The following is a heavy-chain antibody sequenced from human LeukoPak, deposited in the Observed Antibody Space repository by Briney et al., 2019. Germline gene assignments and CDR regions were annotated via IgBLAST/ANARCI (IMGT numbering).Heavy chain of an antibody. J-gene: IGHJ4*02. D-gene: IGHD3-10*01. CDR2: ISGSGGST. CDR1: GFTFSTYA. Sequence: GGSLRLSCAASGFTFSTYAITWVRQAPGKGLEWVSAISGSGGSTYYADSVKGRFTISRDNSKNTLYLQMNSLRAEDTAVYYCAKDDVLLWFGELEFDYWGQGTLVTVSS. V-gene: IGHV3-23*01. CDR3: AKDDVLLWFGELEFDY.